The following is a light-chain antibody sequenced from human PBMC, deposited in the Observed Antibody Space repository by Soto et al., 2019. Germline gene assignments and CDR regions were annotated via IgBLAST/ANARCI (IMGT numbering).Light chain of an antibody. V-gene: IGKV1-5*01. CDR3: QQYTNTNNPWM. Sequence: QSPPTLSASVGDRVTITCRASQTISTWMAWYQQKPGKAPKLPVYDASTLQSGVASRFSGSGSGTEFTLIISGLQPDDSATYYCQQYTNTNNPWMFGQGTKVDIK. CDR1: QTISTW. CDR2: DAS. J-gene: IGKJ1*01.